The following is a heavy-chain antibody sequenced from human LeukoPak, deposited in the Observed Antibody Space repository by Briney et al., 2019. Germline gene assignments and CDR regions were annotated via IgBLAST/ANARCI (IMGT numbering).Heavy chain of an antibody. Sequence: GGSLRLSCAASGFSFNSYAMSWVRQAPGKGLEWVSSISYSGINRYYADSVKGRFTISRNNCKNTLEMQMNSLIAEDTAVYYFAKDWFSSGWGQGTLVTVSS. CDR1: GFSFNSYA. D-gene: IGHD3-3*01. J-gene: IGHJ4*02. CDR2: ISYSGINR. V-gene: IGHV3-23*01. CDR3: AKDWFSSG.